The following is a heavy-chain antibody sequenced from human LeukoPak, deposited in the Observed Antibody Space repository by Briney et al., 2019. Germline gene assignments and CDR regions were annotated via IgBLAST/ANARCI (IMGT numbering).Heavy chain of an antibody. V-gene: IGHV3-7*01. D-gene: IGHD3-16*01. J-gene: IGHJ4*02. Sequence: GGPLRLSCVASGFPFDRYWMSWVRQAPGKGLEWVANIKHDGSEKNFVDSVKGRFTISRDSAENSLFLQMNSLRADDTAVYFCARQPIYEAYFDFWGQGTLVTVSS. CDR1: GFPFDRYW. CDR2: IKHDGSEK. CDR3: ARQPIYEAYFDF.